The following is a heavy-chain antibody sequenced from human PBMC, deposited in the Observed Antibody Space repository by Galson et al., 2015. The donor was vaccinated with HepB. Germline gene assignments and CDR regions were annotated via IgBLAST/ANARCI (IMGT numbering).Heavy chain of an antibody. J-gene: IGHJ3*02. Sequence: SLRLSCAASRFTFSDYYMSWIRQAPGKGLEWVSDISTTSSYTKYADSVRGRFTISRDNAKNSLYLQMNSLRGEDTAVYYCARHTGVDAFDIWGQGTMVTVSS. CDR2: ISTTSSYT. D-gene: IGHD1-14*01. CDR3: ARHTGVDAFDI. V-gene: IGHV3-11*06. CDR1: RFTFSDYY.